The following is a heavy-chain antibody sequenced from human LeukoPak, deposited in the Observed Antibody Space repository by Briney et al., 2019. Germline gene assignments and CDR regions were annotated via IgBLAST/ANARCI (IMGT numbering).Heavy chain of an antibody. J-gene: IGHJ3*02. CDR3: ARDHLRDGYNTDAFDI. Sequence: GGSLRLSCAASGFTFSGYDMNWVRQAPGKGLEWVSYISSSATTTNYADSVKGRFTISRDNSKNTVYLQMNSLRAEDTALYYCARDHLRDGYNTDAFDIWGHGTMVTVSS. CDR2: ISSSATTT. V-gene: IGHV3-48*01. D-gene: IGHD5-24*01. CDR1: GFTFSGYD.